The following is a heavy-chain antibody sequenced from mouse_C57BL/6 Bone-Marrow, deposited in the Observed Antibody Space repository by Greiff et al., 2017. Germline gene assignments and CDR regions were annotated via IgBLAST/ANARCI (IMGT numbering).Heavy chain of an antibody. CDR1: GYTFTSYW. CDR2: IDPNSGGT. CDR3: ARRDYGTHWYFDV. Sequence: QVQLQQPGAELVKPEASVKLSCKASGYTFTSYWMHWVKQRPGRGLEWIGRIDPNSGGTKYNEKFKSKATLTVDKPSSTAYMQLSSLTSEDSAVYYCARRDYGTHWYFDVWGTGTTVTVSS. D-gene: IGHD1-2*01. V-gene: IGHV1-72*01. J-gene: IGHJ1*03.